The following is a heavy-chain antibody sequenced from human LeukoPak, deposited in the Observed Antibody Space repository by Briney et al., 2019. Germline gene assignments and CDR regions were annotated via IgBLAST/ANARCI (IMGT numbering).Heavy chain of an antibody. Sequence: GASVKVSCKASGYTFIGYYMHWVRQAPGQGLEWMGRSNPDGGDTNYAQHFQGRVTMTRDTSITTAYMELNRLTSDDTAVYYCARGRQWLANDYWGQGTLVTVSS. J-gene: IGHJ4*02. CDR2: SNPDGGDT. CDR3: ARGRQWLANDY. V-gene: IGHV1-2*06. D-gene: IGHD6-19*01. CDR1: GYTFIGYY.